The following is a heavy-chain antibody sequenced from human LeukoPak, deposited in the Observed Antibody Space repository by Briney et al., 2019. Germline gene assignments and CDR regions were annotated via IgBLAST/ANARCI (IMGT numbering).Heavy chain of an antibody. D-gene: IGHD3-3*01. J-gene: IGHJ4*02. Sequence: SGPTLVNPTETLTLTCTVSGFSLSNARMGVSWIRRPPGKALEWLAHIFSNDEKSYSTSLKSRLTISKDTSKSQVVLTMTNMDPVDTATYYCARGYYDFWSGRRNFDYWGQGTLVTVSS. CDR1: GFSLSNARMG. CDR3: ARGYYDFWSGRRNFDY. V-gene: IGHV2-26*01. CDR2: IFSNDEK.